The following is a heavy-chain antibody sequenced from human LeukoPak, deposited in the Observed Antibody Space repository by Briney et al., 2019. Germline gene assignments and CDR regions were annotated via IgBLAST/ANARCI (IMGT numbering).Heavy chain of an antibody. V-gene: IGHV3-9*01. CDR2: ISWNSGSI. J-gene: IGHJ4*02. D-gene: IGHD2-2*01. Sequence: QAGGSLRLSCAASGFTFDDYAMHWIRQAPGKGLEWVSGISWNSGSIGYADSVKGRFTISRDNAKNSLYLQMNSLRAEDTALYYCARISCSSTSCYDYLYYFDYWGQGTLVTVSS. CDR3: ARISCSSTSCYDYLYYFDY. CDR1: GFTFDDYA.